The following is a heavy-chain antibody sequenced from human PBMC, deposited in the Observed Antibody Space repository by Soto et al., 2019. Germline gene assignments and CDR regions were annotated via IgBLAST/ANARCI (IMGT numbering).Heavy chain of an antibody. Sequence: SETLSLTCTVSGGSISSYYWSWIRQPPGKGLEWIGYIYYSGSTNYNPSLKSRVTISVDTSKNQFSLKLSSVTAADTAVYYCAGRYGSGSYYPLSNWGQGTLVTVSS. V-gene: IGHV4-59*01. CDR1: GGSISSYY. CDR2: IYYSGST. J-gene: IGHJ4*02. CDR3: AGRYGSGSYYPLSN. D-gene: IGHD3-10*01.